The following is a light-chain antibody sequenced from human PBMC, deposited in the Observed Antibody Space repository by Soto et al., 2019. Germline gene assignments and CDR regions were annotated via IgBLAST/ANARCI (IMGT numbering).Light chain of an antibody. Sequence: EVVLTQSPGTLSLSPGERATLSCRASQSVAANYLAWYQQKRDQAPRLLIYGASSRATGIPDRFSGSGSGPDFTLTISRLEPADFSVYYCHQYGTAPLTFGPGTKVDIK. CDR1: QSVAANY. V-gene: IGKV3-20*01. J-gene: IGKJ3*01. CDR3: HQYGTAPLT. CDR2: GAS.